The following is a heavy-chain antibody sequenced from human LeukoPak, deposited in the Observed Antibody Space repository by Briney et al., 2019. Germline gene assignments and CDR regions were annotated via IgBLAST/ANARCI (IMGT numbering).Heavy chain of an antibody. CDR2: IYYSGST. J-gene: IGHJ4*02. CDR1: GGSISSYY. CDR3: ARHYYGSGSYYLEFDY. V-gene: IGHV4-59*08. D-gene: IGHD3-10*01. Sequence: SETLSLTCTVSGGSISSYYWSLIRQPPGKGLEWIGYIYYSGSTNYNPSLKSRVTISVDTSKNQFSLKLSSVTAADTAVYYCARHYYGSGSYYLEFDYWGQGTLVTVSS.